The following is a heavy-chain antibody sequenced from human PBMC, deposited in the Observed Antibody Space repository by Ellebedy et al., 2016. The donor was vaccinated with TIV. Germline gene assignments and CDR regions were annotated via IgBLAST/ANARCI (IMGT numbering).Heavy chain of an antibody. CDR1: GFTFDDYA. J-gene: IGHJ3*02. CDR2: ISWNSGSI. CDR3: AKGSSGSCGSDAFDI. V-gene: IGHV3-9*01. Sequence: SLKISXAASGFTFDDYAMHWVRQAPGKGLEWVSGISWNSGSIGYADSVKGRFTISRDNAKNSLYLQMNSLRAEDTALYYCAKGSSGSCGSDAFDIWGQGTMVTVSS. D-gene: IGHD1-26*01.